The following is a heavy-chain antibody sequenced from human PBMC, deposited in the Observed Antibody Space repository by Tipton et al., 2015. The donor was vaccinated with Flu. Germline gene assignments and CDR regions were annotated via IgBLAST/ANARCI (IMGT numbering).Heavy chain of an antibody. CDR2: IHYSGSP. D-gene: IGHD5-12*01. CDR1: GDSMRSDYF. Sequence: TLSLTCTVSGDSMRSDYFWGWIRQAPGKGLEWIGNIHYSGSPHYNPSLKSRVTISVDTSKNQFSLRLSSVTAADTAMYFCATDSRGYPDAFDRWGQGTVVSVSS. J-gene: IGHJ3*01. CDR3: ATDSRGYPDAFDR. V-gene: IGHV4-38-2*02.